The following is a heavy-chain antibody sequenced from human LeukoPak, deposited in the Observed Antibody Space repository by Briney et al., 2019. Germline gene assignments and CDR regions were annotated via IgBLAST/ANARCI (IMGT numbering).Heavy chain of an antibody. Sequence: PGGSLRLSCAAPGFTFDDYTMHWVRQAPGKGLEWVSLISWDGGNTYYADSVKGRFTISRDNSKNSLYLQMNSLRTEDTALYYCAKDIEVAATPGNYYYGMDVWGQGTTVTVSS. J-gene: IGHJ6*02. D-gene: IGHD2-15*01. V-gene: IGHV3-43*01. CDR2: ISWDGGNT. CDR1: GFTFDDYT. CDR3: AKDIEVAATPGNYYYGMDV.